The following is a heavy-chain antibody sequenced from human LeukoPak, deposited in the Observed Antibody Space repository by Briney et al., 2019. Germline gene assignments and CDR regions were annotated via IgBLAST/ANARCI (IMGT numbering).Heavy chain of an antibody. Sequence: TLSLTRGGRAGSIGSEYWSWVGLPVRKGLEWIGRIYTSGSTNYNPSLKSRVTMSVDTSKNQFSLKLSSVTAADTAVYYCARDWRVGDFWSGSRYPTNWFDPWGQGTLVTVSS. J-gene: IGHJ5*02. D-gene: IGHD3-3*01. CDR2: IYTSGST. CDR3: ARDWRVGDFWSGSRYPTNWFDP. CDR1: AGSIGSEY. V-gene: IGHV4-4*07.